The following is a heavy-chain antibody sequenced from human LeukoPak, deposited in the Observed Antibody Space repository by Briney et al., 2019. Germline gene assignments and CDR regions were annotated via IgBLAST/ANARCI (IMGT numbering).Heavy chain of an antibody. V-gene: IGHV4-39*07. D-gene: IGHD6-13*01. CDR2: IYYSGST. CDR1: GGSISSSSYY. CDR3: ARPYSSSWYRVGPDAFDI. J-gene: IGHJ3*02. Sequence: SETLSLTCTVSGGSISSSSYYWGWIRQPPGKGLEWIGSIYYSGSTYYNPSLKSRVTISVDTSKNQFSLKLSSVTAADTAVYYCARPYSSSWYRVGPDAFDIWGQGTMVTVSS.